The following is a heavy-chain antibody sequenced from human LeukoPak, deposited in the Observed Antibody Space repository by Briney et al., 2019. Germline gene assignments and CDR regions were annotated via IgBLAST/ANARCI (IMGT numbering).Heavy chain of an antibody. J-gene: IGHJ5*02. D-gene: IGHD1-20*01. Sequence: QPGGSLRLSCAASGFTFSSYAMSWVRQAPGKGLEWVSAISGSGGSTYYADSVKGRFTISRDNSKNTLYLQMNSLRAEDTAVYYCAKGGNNWNPKLQLFDPWGQGTLVTVSS. CDR3: AKGGNNWNPKLQLFDP. CDR2: ISGSGGST. CDR1: GFTFSSYA. V-gene: IGHV3-23*01.